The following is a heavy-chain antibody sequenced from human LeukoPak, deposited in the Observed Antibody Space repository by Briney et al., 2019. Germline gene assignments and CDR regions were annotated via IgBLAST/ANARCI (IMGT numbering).Heavy chain of an antibody. CDR2: IWYDGSSK. CDR1: GFTLSSYG. CDR3: ARLYSSTYY. V-gene: IGHV3-33*01. D-gene: IGHD6-13*01. Sequence: GGSLRLSCAASGFTLSSYGMHWVRQAPGKGLEWVAVIWYDGSSKYYADSVKGRFTISRDNSKNTLYLQMNSLRAEDTAVYYCARLYSSTYYWGQGTLVTVSS. J-gene: IGHJ4*02.